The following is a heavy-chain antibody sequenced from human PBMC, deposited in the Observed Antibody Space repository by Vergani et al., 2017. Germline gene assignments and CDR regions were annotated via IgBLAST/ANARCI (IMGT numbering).Heavy chain of an antibody. D-gene: IGHD6-13*01. V-gene: IGHV1-69*01. Sequence: QVQLVQSGAEVTKPGSSVKVSCKASGGTFSRYAISWVRQAPGQGVEWMGGIIPIFGTANYAQKFQGRVTITADESTSTAYMELSSLRSEDTAVYYCARDIAAAGRGYWFDPWGQGTLVTVSS. CDR1: GGTFSRYA. CDR3: ARDIAAAGRGYWFDP. CDR2: IIPIFGTA. J-gene: IGHJ5*02.